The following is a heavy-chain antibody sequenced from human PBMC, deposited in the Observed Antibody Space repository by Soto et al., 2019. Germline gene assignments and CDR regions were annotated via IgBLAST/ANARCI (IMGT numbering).Heavy chain of an antibody. Sequence: SVKVSCKASGGTFSSYTISWVRQAPGQRLEWMGRIIPILGIANYAQKFQGRVTITADKSTSTAYMELSSLRSEDAAVYYCARALFYYGSGSYYNNHWFDPWGQGTLVTVSS. D-gene: IGHD3-10*01. V-gene: IGHV1-69*02. CDR3: ARALFYYGSGSYYNNHWFDP. CDR1: GGTFSSYT. CDR2: IIPILGIA. J-gene: IGHJ5*02.